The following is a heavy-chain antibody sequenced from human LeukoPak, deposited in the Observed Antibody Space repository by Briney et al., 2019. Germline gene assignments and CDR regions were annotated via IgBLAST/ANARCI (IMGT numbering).Heavy chain of an antibody. CDR1: GYTFTGHY. V-gene: IGHV1-2*02. Sequence: ASVKVSCKVSGYTFTGHYMHWVPQAPGQGLEWMGWINSDSGGTKYAQKFQGSVIMTRVTSISTAYMELRRLKSDDTAVYYCAGGGVHSWSDAFGIWGQGTTVTVSS. D-gene: IGHD1-1*01. CDR3: AGGGVHSWSDAFGI. CDR2: INSDSGGT. J-gene: IGHJ3*02.